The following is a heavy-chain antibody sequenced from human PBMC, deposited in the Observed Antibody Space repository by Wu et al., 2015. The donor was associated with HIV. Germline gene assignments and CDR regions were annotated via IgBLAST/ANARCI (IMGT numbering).Heavy chain of an antibody. V-gene: IGHV1-18*01. D-gene: IGHD6-13*01. J-gene: IGHJ6*02. CDR2: ISAYNGNT. Sequence: QVQLVQSGAEVKKPGSSVKVSCKASGGTFSSYAISWVRQAPGQGLEWMGWISAYNGNTKYARKLQGRVTMTTDTSTSTAYMELRSLRSDDTAIYYCARRNSSLVGTVYQYYGMDVWGQGTTVTVPS. CDR3: ARRNSSLVGTVYQYYGMDV. CDR1: GGTFSSYA.